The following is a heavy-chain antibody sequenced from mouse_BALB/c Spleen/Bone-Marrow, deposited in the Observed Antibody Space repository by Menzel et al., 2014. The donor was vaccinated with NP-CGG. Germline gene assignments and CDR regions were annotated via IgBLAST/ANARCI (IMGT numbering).Heavy chain of an antibody. CDR3: ARDYDYDPAWFAY. CDR2: ISDGGSYT. Sequence: EVQGVESGGGLAKPGGSLKLSCAASGFTFSDYYMYWVRQTPEKRLEWVATISDGGSYTYYPDSVKGRFTISRDNAKNNLYLQMSSLKSEDTAMYYCARDYDYDPAWFAYWGQGTLVTVSA. D-gene: IGHD2-4*01. J-gene: IGHJ3*01. CDR1: GFTFSDYY. V-gene: IGHV5-4*02.